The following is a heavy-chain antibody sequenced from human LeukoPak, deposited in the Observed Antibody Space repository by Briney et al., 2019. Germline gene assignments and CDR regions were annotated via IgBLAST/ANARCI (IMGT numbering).Heavy chain of an antibody. CDR2: ISYSGST. Sequence: SETLSLTCTVSGGTIRSYYWSWIRQPPGKGLEWIGYISYSGSTKYNPSLKSRVTISVDTSKNQFSLKLSSVTAADTAVYYCARVGYYYYYGMDVWGQGTTVTVSS. CDR3: ARVGYYYYYGMDV. CDR1: GGTIRSYY. J-gene: IGHJ6*02. V-gene: IGHV4-59*01.